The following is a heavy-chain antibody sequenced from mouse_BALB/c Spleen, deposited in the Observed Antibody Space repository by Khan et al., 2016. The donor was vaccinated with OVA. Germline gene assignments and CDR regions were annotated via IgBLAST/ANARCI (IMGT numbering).Heavy chain of an antibody. V-gene: IGHV3-2*02. CDR1: GYSITNNYA. J-gene: IGHJ2*01. D-gene: IGHD1-1*01. CDR2: ISYSGST. Sequence: EVKLEESGPGLVKPSQSLSLTCTVTGYSITNNYAWNWIRQFPGNKLEWMGYISYSGSTNYNPSLKSRTSITRDTSTNPFFLQLNSVTTEDTATYYCARGTYYGYYFGYWGQGATLTVSS. CDR3: ARGTYYGYYFGY.